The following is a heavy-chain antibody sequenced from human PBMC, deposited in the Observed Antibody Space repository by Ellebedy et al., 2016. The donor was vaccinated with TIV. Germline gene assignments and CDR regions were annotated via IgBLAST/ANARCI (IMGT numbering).Heavy chain of an antibody. V-gene: IGHV5-51*01. CDR2: TYPDDSDT. J-gene: IGHJ4*02. CDR1: GYSFANYW. D-gene: IGHD2-15*01. CDR3: VRRLGRAAFDY. Sequence: GESLKISXTGSGYSFANYWTAWVRQMPGKGLEWMGITYPDDSDTRYSPSFRGQVTISADKSISTAYLQWNTLKTSDTAMYFCVRRLGRAAFDYWGQGTQVTVSS.